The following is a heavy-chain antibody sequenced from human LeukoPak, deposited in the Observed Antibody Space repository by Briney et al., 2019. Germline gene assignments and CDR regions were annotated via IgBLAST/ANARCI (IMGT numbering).Heavy chain of an antibody. J-gene: IGHJ5*02. Sequence: ETLSLTCTVSGDFISSTSYYWGWIRQSPGKGLEWIGSIYYSGNTYYNPSLKSRVTISVDTSKNQFSLKLSSVTAADTAVYYCASSAAAGKGWFDPWGQGTLVTVSS. CDR1: GDFISSTSYY. D-gene: IGHD6-13*01. V-gene: IGHV4-39*07. CDR3: ASSAAAGKGWFDP. CDR2: IYYSGNT.